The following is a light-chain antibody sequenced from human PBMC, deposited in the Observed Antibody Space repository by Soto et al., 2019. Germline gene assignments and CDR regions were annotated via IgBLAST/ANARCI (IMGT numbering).Light chain of an antibody. J-gene: IGKJ1*01. Sequence: DIQMTQSPSSLSASVGDRVTITCRASQSIHSYLNWYQQKAGKAPKLLIYAASSLQSGVPSRFSGSGFGTDFTLTISSLQPEDFATYYCQQSYSTPRTFGQGTKLEIK. CDR3: QQSYSTPRT. V-gene: IGKV1-39*01. CDR2: AAS. CDR1: QSIHSY.